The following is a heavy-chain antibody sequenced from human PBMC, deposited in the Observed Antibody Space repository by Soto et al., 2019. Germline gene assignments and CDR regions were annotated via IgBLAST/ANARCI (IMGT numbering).Heavy chain of an antibody. CDR1: GFTFSSYD. CDR3: ARAPRLRGSSWYHWYFDL. D-gene: IGHD6-13*01. V-gene: IGHV3-13*01. J-gene: IGHJ2*01. CDR2: IGTAGDT. Sequence: WGSLRLSCAASGFTFSSYDMHWVRQATGKGLEWVSAIGTAGDTYYPGSVKGRFTISRENAKNSLYLQMNSLRAGDTAVYYCARAPRLRGSSWYHWYFDLWGRGTLVTVSS.